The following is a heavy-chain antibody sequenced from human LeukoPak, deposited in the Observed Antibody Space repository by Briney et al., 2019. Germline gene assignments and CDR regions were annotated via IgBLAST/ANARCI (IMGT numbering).Heavy chain of an antibody. CDR1: GGSISSSAYY. Sequence: SETLSLTCTVSGGSISSSAYYWAWIRQPPGKGLEWIGSVYFSGSTYYSPSLKSRVTISVDTSKKQFSLKLSSVTAADTAVYYCARPGGSGWYYFDYWGQGTLVTVSS. CDR3: ARPGGSGWYYFDY. J-gene: IGHJ4*02. V-gene: IGHV4-39*01. CDR2: VYFSGST. D-gene: IGHD6-13*01.